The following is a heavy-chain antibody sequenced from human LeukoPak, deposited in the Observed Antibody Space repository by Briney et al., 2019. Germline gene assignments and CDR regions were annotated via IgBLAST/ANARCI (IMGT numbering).Heavy chain of an antibody. CDR3: VIGVGASDTDY. J-gene: IGHJ4*02. V-gene: IGHV3-15*07. CDR2: IKSKTEGGTT. CDR1: GFTFSNAW. Sequence: GGSLRLSCAASGFTFSNAWMNWVRQAPGKGLEWVGRIKSKTEGGTTDYAAPVKGRFSISRDDSKNTLLLQMNSLKSEDTAVYHCVIGVGASDTDYWGQGTLVTVSS. D-gene: IGHD1-26*01.